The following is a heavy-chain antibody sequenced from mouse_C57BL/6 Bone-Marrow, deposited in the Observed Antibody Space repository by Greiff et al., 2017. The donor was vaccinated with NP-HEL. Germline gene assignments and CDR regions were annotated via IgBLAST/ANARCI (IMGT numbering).Heavy chain of an antibody. D-gene: IGHD1-1*01. CDR2: ISNGGCST. CDR1: GFTFSDYY. J-gene: IGHJ1*03. Sequence: EVHLVESGGGLVQPGGSLKLSCAASGFTFSDYYMYWVRQTPEKRLEWVAYISNGGCSTFYPDTVKGRFTISRDNAKNTRYLQMSRLKSEDTAMYYCAKVYYGSRVAWYFDVWGTGTTVTVSS. V-gene: IGHV5-12*01. CDR3: AKVYYGSRVAWYFDV.